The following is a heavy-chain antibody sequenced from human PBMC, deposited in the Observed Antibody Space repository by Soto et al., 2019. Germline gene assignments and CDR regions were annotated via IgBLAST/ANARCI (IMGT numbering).Heavy chain of an antibody. J-gene: IGHJ6*02. V-gene: IGHV3-48*03. D-gene: IGHD2-2*01. CDR2: INTAGSTK. CDR1: GFTFSNFE. Sequence: EVQLVESGGGLVQPGTSLRLSCAASGFTFSNFEMHWVRQAPGKGLEWVSYINTAGSTKYYAESVKGRFTISRDNAMNSLFLQMNSLRAEDTAAYYCARAECSTPNCLTAYYSYGLDVWGQGTTVTVSS. CDR3: ARAECSTPNCLTAYYSYGLDV.